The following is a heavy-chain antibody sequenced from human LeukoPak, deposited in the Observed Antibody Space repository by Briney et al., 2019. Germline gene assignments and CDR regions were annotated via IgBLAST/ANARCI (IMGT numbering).Heavy chain of an antibody. CDR1: GYTFTSYG. D-gene: IGHD2-2*01. CDR2: ISAYNGNT. CDR3: RRDFLWAGWYKLLLLWFFP. J-gene: IGHJ5*02. V-gene: IGHV1-18*01. Sequence: ASVKVSCKASGYTFTSYGINWVRQAPGQGLEWMGWISAYNGNTNYAQKLQGRVTMTIDTSTSTAYMELRGLGFDDTAGNSWRRDFLWAGWYKLLLLWFFPWGQGTLVTASS.